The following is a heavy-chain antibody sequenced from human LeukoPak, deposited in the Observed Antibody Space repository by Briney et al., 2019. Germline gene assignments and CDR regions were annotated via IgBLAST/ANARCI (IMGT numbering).Heavy chain of an antibody. CDR3: AKEQDIVVVVAATFDY. V-gene: IGHV3-23*01. CDR2: ISGSGART. CDR1: GFTFSSYA. J-gene: IGHJ4*02. D-gene: IGHD2-15*01. Sequence: GGSLRLSCAASGFTFSSYAMSWVRQAPGKGLEWVSGISGSGARTYYADPVKGRFTISRDNSKNTLYLQMNSLRAEDTAVYYCAKEQDIVVVVAATFDYWGQGTLVTVSS.